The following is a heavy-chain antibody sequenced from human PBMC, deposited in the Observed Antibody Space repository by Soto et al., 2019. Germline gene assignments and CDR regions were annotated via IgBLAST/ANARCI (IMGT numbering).Heavy chain of an antibody. Sequence: GGSLRLSCAASGFTFSNAWMNWVRQAPGKGLEWVGRIKSKTDGGTTDYAAPVKGRFTISSDDSKNTLYLQMNSLKTEDTAVYYCTTDLPGGIQRNFDPWGQGTLVTVSS. CDR3: TTDLPGGIQRNFDP. CDR2: IKSKTDGGTT. V-gene: IGHV3-15*07. J-gene: IGHJ5*02. CDR1: GFTFSNAW. D-gene: IGHD5-18*01.